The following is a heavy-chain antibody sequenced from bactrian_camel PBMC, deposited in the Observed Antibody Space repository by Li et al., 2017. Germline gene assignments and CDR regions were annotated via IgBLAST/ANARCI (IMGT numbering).Heavy chain of an antibody. Sequence: QVQLVESGGGSVQAGGSLTLSCVVSGYTRWSVNMAWFRQAPGNEREAVAGIESDGMTSYANSVKGRFTISRDNAENTLYLQLTSLKTEDTAVYYCADFAGGSFNYWGQGTQVTVS. CDR3: ADFAGGSFNY. D-gene: IGHD4*01. CDR2: IESDGMT. CDR1: GYTRWSVN. J-gene: IGHJ4*01. V-gene: IGHV3S53*01.